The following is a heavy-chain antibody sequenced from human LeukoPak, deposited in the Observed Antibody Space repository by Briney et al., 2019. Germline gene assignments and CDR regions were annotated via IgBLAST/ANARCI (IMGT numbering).Heavy chain of an antibody. CDR3: AREKNYYGSGSYMGGVDY. J-gene: IGHJ4*02. V-gene: IGHV4-61*02. CDR2: IYTSGST. Sequence: SETLSLTCTVSGGSISSGSYYWSWIRQPAGKGLEWIGRIYTSGSTNYNPSLKSRVTISVDMSKNQFSLKLSSVTAADTAVYYCAREKNYYGSGSYMGGVDYWGQGTLVTVSS. D-gene: IGHD3-10*01. CDR1: GGSISSGSYY.